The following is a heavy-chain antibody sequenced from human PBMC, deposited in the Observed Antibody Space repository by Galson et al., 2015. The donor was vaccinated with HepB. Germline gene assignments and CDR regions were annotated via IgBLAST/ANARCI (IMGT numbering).Heavy chain of an antibody. CDR1: EFTVGSIA. V-gene: IGHV3-53*01. J-gene: IGHJ6*02. Sequence: LRLSCAASEFTVGSIAMSWVRQAPGKGLARVSLINSGGATYHADSAKGRFIISRDNSKNTLYLQMNSLRDEDTAVYYCSRGREFHQPSTWFHYYYGMDAWGQGTTVIVSS. D-gene: IGHD3-10*01. CDR3: SRGREFHQPSTWFHYYYGMDA. CDR2: INSGGAT.